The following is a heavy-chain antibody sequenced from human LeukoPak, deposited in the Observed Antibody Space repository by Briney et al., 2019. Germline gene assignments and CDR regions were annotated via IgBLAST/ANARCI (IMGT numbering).Heavy chain of an antibody. J-gene: IGHJ4*02. V-gene: IGHV4-61*01. D-gene: IGHD4-17*01. CDR1: GGSVSSGSYY. CDR2: IYYSGST. Sequence: SKTLSLTRTVSGGSVSSGSYYWSWIRQPPGKGLEWIGYIYYSGSTNYNPSLKSRVTISVDTSKNQFSLKLSSVTAADTAVYYCARVSWPTVTTQDYFDYWGQGTLVTVSS. CDR3: ARVSWPTVTTQDYFDY.